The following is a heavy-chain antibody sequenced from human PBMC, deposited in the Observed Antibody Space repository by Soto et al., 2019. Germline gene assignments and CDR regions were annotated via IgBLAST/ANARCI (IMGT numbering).Heavy chain of an antibody. D-gene: IGHD3-3*01. CDR1: GGSISSGDYY. V-gene: IGHV4-31*03. J-gene: IGHJ5*02. CDR3: ARWWSGSRQGFDP. Sequence: QVQLQESGPGLVKPSQTLSLTCTVSGGSISSGDYYWSWIPQHPGKGLEWIGYIYYSGSIYYNPSLMRRVTISVDTSQNRLSLKRSSVTAADTAGYYCARWWSGSRQGFDPWGQGTLVTVSS. CDR2: IYYSGSI.